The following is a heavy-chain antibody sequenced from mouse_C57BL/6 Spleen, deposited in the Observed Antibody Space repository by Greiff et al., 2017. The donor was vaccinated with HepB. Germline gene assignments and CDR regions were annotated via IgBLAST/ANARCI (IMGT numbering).Heavy chain of an antibody. D-gene: IGHD1-1*01. Sequence: EVQLVESGGGLVKPGGSLKLSCAASGFTFSDYGMHWVRQAPEKGLEWVAYISSGSSTIYYADTVKGRVTISRDNAKNTLFLQMTSLRSEDTAMYYCARGSPILRYYFDYWGQGTTLTVSS. CDR1: GFTFSDYG. J-gene: IGHJ2*01. CDR3: ARGSPILRYYFDY. V-gene: IGHV5-17*01. CDR2: ISSGSSTI.